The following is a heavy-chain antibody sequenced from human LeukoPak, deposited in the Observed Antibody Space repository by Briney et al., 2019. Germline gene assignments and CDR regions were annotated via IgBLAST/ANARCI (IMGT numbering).Heavy chain of an antibody. CDR3: ARSYDSRGYYYYGMDV. D-gene: IGHD3-22*01. CDR1: GGSLSGDY. Sequence: PSETLSLTCGVYGGSLSGDYWSWIRQPPGKGLEWIGEINHSGSTNYNPSLKSRVTISVDTSKNQFSLKLSSVTAADTAVYYCARSYDSRGYYYYGMDVWGQGTTVTVSS. CDR2: INHSGST. J-gene: IGHJ6*02. V-gene: IGHV4-34*01.